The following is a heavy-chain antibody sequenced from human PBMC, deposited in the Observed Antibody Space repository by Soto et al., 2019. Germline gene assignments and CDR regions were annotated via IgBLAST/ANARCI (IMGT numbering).Heavy chain of an antibody. D-gene: IGHD3-10*01. CDR3: SLCGGSGSYWWNY. CDR1: GGSISSSSYY. J-gene: IGHJ4*02. V-gene: IGHV4-39*01. CDR2: IYYSGST. Sequence: PSETLSLTCTVSGGSISSSSYYWGWIRQPPGKGLEWIGSIYYSGSTYYNPSLKGRVTISVDTSRNQFSLKLSSVTAADTAVYYCSLCGGSGSYWWNYWGQGTLVTVSS.